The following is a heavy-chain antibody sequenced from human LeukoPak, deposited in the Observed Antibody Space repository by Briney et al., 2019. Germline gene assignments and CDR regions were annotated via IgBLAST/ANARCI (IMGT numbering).Heavy chain of an antibody. Sequence: SSETLSLTCAVYGGSFSGYYWGWIRQPPGKGLEWIGEINHSGSTNYNPSLKSRVTISVDTSKNQFSLKLSSVTAADTAVYYCARGGRGYSYGFLDYWGQGTLVTVPS. CDR1: GGSFSGYY. V-gene: IGHV4-34*01. CDR2: INHSGST. D-gene: IGHD5-18*01. J-gene: IGHJ4*02. CDR3: ARGGRGYSYGFLDY.